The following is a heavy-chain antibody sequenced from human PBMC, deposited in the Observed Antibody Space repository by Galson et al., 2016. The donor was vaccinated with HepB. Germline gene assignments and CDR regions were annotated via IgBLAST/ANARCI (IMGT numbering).Heavy chain of an antibody. CDR1: GYSFTTYF. Sequence: SVKVSCKASGYSFTTYFLHWVRQAPGQRLEWMGWINAGSGDTKYSQKFQDRVTITSDTSARTAYMEVTSLRSEDTAVYYCARSMGELYFDYWGQGTLVTVS. J-gene: IGHJ4*02. CDR2: INAGSGDT. D-gene: IGHD3-16*01. V-gene: IGHV1-3*01. CDR3: ARSMGELYFDY.